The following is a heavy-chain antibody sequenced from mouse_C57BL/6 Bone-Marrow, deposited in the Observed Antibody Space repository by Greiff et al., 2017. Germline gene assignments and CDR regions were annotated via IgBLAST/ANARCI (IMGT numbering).Heavy chain of an antibody. CDR2: INPNNGGT. J-gene: IGHJ1*03. D-gene: IGHD2-12*01. V-gene: IGHV1-26*01. CDR1: GYTFTDYY. CDR3: AREVTRRYFDV. Sequence: EVQLQQSGPELVKPGASVKISCKASGYTFTDYYMNWVKQSHGKSLEWIGDINPNNGGTSYNQKFKGKATLTVDKSSSTAYMELRSLTSEDSAVYYCAREVTRRYFDVWGTGTTVTVSS.